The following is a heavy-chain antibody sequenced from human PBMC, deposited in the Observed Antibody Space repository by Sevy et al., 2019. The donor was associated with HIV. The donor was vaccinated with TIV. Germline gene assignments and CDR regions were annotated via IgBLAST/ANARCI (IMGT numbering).Heavy chain of an antibody. V-gene: IGHV3-21*01. D-gene: IGHD2-15*01. CDR2: ISSSSTYI. CDR1: GFTIRTYN. CDR3: ARDLVIPATTDYFYYGMDV. Sequence: GSSLRLSCAASGFTIRTYNMNWVRQAPGKGLEWVSSISSSSTYIYYADSVKGRFTISRDNAKNSLYLQMSSLRAEDTAVYYCARDLVIPATTDYFYYGMDVWGQGTTVTVSS. J-gene: IGHJ6*02.